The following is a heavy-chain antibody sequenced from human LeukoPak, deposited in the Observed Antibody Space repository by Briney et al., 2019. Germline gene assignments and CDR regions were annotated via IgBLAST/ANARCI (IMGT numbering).Heavy chain of an antibody. D-gene: IGHD4-17*01. Sequence: GGSLRLSCAASGFTFSSYAMHWVRRAPGKGLEWVAVISYDGSNKYYADSVKGRFTISRDNSKNTLYLQMNSLRAEDTAVYYCARGSHDYGHWGQGTLVTVSS. CDR3: ARGSHDYGH. CDR1: GFTFSSYA. J-gene: IGHJ4*02. V-gene: IGHV3-30-3*01. CDR2: ISYDGSNK.